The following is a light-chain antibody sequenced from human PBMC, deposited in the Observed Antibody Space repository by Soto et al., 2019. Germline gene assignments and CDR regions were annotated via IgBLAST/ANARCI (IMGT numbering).Light chain of an antibody. CDR2: DAS. J-gene: IGKJ2*01. V-gene: IGKV3-15*01. CDR1: LSVSSH. Sequence: EVVMTQSPATLSVSPGERATLSCRASLSVSSHLAWYQQKPGQPPRLLIYDASTRATGIPARFSASGSGTEFTLTINSLQSEDSAIYYCQQYNNWPPYTLGQGTKLEIK. CDR3: QQYNNWPPYT.